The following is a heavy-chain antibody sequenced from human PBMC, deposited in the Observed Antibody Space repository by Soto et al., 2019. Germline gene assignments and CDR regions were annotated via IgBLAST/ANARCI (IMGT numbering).Heavy chain of an antibody. D-gene: IGHD3-10*01. CDR2: INAGSGNT. CDR3: ARGALVRGVEY. CDR1: GYTFTNYT. J-gene: IGHJ4*02. Sequence: QVQLVQSGAEVKKPGASVKVSCKASGYTFTNYTIHWVRQAPGQRPEWMGWINAGSGNTKYSQEYRGRGTFTRDTSASTSYMELSSLRSEDTAVYYCARGALVRGVEYWGQGILVTVSS. V-gene: IGHV1-3*01.